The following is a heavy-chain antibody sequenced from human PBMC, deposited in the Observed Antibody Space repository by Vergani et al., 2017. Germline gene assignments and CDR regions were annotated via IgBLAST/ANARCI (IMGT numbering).Heavy chain of an antibody. CDR3: ARISGGSAPYLRY. CDR2: IKRDGTET. Sequence: EVHLEESGGGLVQPGGSLRLSCAASGFTFGDYYMAWIRLAPGKGLDWVASIKRDGTETFYGDSVKGRFTISRDNAKTTLYLQMNSLRDADRGVYYCARISGGSAPYLRYWGQGTLVTVAS. CDR1: GFTFGDYY. J-gene: IGHJ1*01. V-gene: IGHV3-7*01. D-gene: IGHD2-15*01.